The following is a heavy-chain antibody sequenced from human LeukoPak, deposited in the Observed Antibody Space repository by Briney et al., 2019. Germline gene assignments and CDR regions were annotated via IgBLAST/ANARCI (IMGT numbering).Heavy chain of an antibody. Sequence: GGSLRLSCAAPGFPFSSYGMHWVRQAPGKGLEWVAVIWYDGSNKYYADSVKGRFTISRDNSKNTLYLQMNSLRAEDTAVYYCARDGDTIFGSSALDYWGQGTLVTVSS. V-gene: IGHV3-33*01. D-gene: IGHD3-3*01. CDR3: ARDGDTIFGSSALDY. CDR2: IWYDGSNK. CDR1: GFPFSSYG. J-gene: IGHJ4*02.